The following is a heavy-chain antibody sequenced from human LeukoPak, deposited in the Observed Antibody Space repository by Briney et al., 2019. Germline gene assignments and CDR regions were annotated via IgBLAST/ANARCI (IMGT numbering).Heavy chain of an antibody. D-gene: IGHD5-12*01. J-gene: IGHJ4*02. Sequence: GESLRLSCAASGFTFSGYGMHWVRQPPGKGLEWVAVIWSDGSNKYYEDSVKGRFTISRDNSKNTLYLQMNSLRADDTAVYYCARGIYSGYHYFDYWGQGTLVTVSP. CDR1: GFTFSGYG. CDR2: IWSDGSNK. V-gene: IGHV3-33*01. CDR3: ARGIYSGYHYFDY.